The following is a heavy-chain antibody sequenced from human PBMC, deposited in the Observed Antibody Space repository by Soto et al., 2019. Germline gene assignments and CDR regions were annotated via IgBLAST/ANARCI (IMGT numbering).Heavy chain of an antibody. CDR1: GYTLTSYG. CDR2: ISAYNGNT. D-gene: IGHD2-15*01. V-gene: IGHV1-18*01. CDR3: ARYLVVAATMVWFDP. Sequence: ASVKVSWKASGYTLTSYGISWGRQAPGQGLEWMGWISAYNGNTNYAQKLQGRVTMTTDTSTSTAYMELGSLRPDDTAVYYCARYLVVAATMVWFDPWGQGTLVTVSS. J-gene: IGHJ5*02.